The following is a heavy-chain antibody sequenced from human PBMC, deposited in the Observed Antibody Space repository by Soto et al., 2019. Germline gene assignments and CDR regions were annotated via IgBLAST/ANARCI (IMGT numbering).Heavy chain of an antibody. D-gene: IGHD1-26*01. V-gene: IGHV3-30-3*01. CDR1: GFTFSSYA. Sequence: QVQLVESGGGVVQPGRSLRLSCAASGFTFSSYAMHWVRQAPGKGLEWVAVISYDGSNKYYADSVKGRFTISRDNSKNTLHLQMNSLRAEDTAVYYCARDPWGADYYGMDVW. CDR3: ARDPWGADYYGMDV. J-gene: IGHJ6*01. CDR2: ISYDGSNK.